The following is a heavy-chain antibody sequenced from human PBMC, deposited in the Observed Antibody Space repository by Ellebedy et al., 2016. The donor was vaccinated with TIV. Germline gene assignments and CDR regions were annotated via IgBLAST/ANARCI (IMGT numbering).Heavy chain of an antibody. D-gene: IGHD5-18*01. Sequence: PGGSLRLSCKGSGYSFTSYWISWVRQMPGKGLEWMGRIDPSDSYTKYSPSFQGHVTMSADKSISTAYLQWSSLKASDTAMYYCARHLVDTAMAHGFDIWGQGTTVTVSS. V-gene: IGHV5-10-1*01. CDR3: ARHLVDTAMAHGFDI. J-gene: IGHJ3*02. CDR1: GYSFTSYW. CDR2: IDPSDSYT.